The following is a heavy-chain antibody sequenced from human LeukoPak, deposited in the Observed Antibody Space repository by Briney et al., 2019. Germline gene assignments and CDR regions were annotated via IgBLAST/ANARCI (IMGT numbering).Heavy chain of an antibody. CDR3: ASFYYDSSGYLYFDY. CDR1: GGSFSGYY. Sequence: PSETLSLTCAVYGGSFSGYYWSWIRQPPGKGLEWIGGINHSGSTNYNPSLKSRVTLSVDTSKNQFSLKLSSVTAADTAVYYCASFYYDSSGYLYFDYWGQGTLVTVSS. CDR2: INHSGST. J-gene: IGHJ4*02. D-gene: IGHD3-22*01. V-gene: IGHV4-34*01.